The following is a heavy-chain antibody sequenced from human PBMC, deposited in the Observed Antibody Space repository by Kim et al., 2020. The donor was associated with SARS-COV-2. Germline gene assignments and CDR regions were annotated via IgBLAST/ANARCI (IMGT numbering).Heavy chain of an antibody. D-gene: IGHD4-17*01. CDR3: AKEIRWQTHYGMDV. J-gene: IGHJ6*02. V-gene: IGHV3-23*01. Sequence: ADSVKGRFTISRDNSKNTLYLQMNSLRAEDTAVYYCAKEIRWQTHYGMDVWGQGTTVTVSS.